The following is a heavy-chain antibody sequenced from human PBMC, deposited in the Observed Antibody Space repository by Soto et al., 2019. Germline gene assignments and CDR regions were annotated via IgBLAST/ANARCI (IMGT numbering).Heavy chain of an antibody. CDR3: ARDVVMAVAGSVNWFDP. Sequence: QVQLVESGGGVVQSGRSLTLSCAASGFSLRTYGMHWLRRAPGKGLEWVAFIWYDRTKKFYANSVKGRCTISKDNSNKILYLQMSGLRVEDTAVYYCARDVVMAVAGSVNWFDPWGQGTLVSVSS. D-gene: IGHD6-19*01. V-gene: IGHV3-33*01. CDR1: GFSLRTYG. J-gene: IGHJ5*02. CDR2: IWYDRTKK.